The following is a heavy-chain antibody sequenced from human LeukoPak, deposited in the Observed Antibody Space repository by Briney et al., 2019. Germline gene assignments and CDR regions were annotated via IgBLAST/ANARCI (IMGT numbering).Heavy chain of an antibody. CDR3: AKDTPSPNSGYYHY. CDR1: GFTFSSSG. CDR2: ISHDGSNK. Sequence: GGSLRLSCAASGFTFSSSGTHWVRQAPGKGLEWVSTISHDGSNKYYGDSVKGRFTISRDNSKNTLYVQMNSLRAEDTAVYFCAKDTPSPNSGYYHYWGQGTLVTVSS. V-gene: IGHV3-30*18. J-gene: IGHJ4*02. D-gene: IGHD2/OR15-2a*01.